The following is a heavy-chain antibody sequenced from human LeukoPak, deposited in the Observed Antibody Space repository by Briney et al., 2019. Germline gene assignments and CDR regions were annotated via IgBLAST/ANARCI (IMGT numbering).Heavy chain of an antibody. CDR2: LYYSGST. CDR1: GGSISGYF. V-gene: IGHV4-59*08. Sequence: PSETLSLTCTVSGGSISGYFWSWIRQPPGKGLELIGYLYYSGSTNYNPSLKSRVSVSVDTSKDQFSLRLSSVTAADTAVYYCARLLAVAGGDAFDIWGQGKMVTVSS. J-gene: IGHJ3*02. CDR3: ARLLAVAGGDAFDI. D-gene: IGHD6-19*01.